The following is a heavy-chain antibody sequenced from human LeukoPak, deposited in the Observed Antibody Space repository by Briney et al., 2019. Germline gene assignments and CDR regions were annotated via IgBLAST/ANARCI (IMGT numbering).Heavy chain of an antibody. V-gene: IGHV3-74*01. CDR2: IKSDGSST. CDR1: GFTFSSYV. J-gene: IGHJ5*02. D-gene: IGHD3-10*01. Sequence: GGSLRLSCAASGFTFSSYVMSWVRQAPGKGLVWVSRIKSDGSSTSYADFVKGRFTISRDNAKNTLFLQMNSLRAEDTAVYYCARESGYHGSGFDPWGQGTLVIVSS. CDR3: ARESGYHGSGFDP.